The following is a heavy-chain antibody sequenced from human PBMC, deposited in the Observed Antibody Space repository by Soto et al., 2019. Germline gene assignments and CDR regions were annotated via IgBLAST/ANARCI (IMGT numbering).Heavy chain of an antibody. V-gene: IGHV1-3*01. Sequence: ASVKVSCKASGYTFTSYAMHWVRQAPGQRLEWMGWINAGNGNTKYSQKFQGRVTITRDTSASTAYMELSSLRSEDTAVYYCARGPIISMVRGVINWFDPWGQGTLVTVSS. CDR1: GYTFTSYA. J-gene: IGHJ5*02. D-gene: IGHD3-10*01. CDR3: ARGPIISMVRGVINWFDP. CDR2: INAGNGNT.